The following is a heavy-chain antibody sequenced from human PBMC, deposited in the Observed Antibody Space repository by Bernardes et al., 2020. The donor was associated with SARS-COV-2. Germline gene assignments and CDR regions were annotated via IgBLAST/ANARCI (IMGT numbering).Heavy chain of an antibody. CDR1: GYTFTGYY. V-gene: IGHV1-2*02. Sequence: ASVKVSCKASGYTFTGYYMHWVRQAPGQGLEWMGWINPNSGVTNYAQNFQGRVTMTRDTSISTAYMELSRLRSDDTVVYYCARDLDRLYSGSRTDAFDIWSRGTIVT. J-gene: IGHJ3*02. D-gene: IGHD1-26*01. CDR3: ARDLDRLYSGSRTDAFDI. CDR2: INPNSGVT.